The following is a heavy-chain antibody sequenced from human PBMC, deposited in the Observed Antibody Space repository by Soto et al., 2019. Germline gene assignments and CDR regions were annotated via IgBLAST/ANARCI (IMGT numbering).Heavy chain of an antibody. D-gene: IGHD5-12*01. V-gene: IGHV3-33*01. CDR1: GFAFSTYG. Sequence: PGGSLRLSFAASGFAFSTYGIHWVRQAPGKGLEWVAVIWYDGSNKYYADSVKGRFTISRDNSKNTLYLQMNSLRADDTAVYYCARDSGPFDYWGQGTQVTVSS. CDR3: ARDSGPFDY. J-gene: IGHJ4*02. CDR2: IWYDGSNK.